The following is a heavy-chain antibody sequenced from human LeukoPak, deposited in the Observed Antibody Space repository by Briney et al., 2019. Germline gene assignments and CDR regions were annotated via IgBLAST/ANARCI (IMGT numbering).Heavy chain of an antibody. CDR1: GFTLSND. CDR3: ARADCSSSTCYLGRSWFDP. D-gene: IGHD2-2*01. Sequence: GGSLRLSCAPSGFTLSNDMNWVRQAPGKGLEWVSSISTSSRYIYYKDSVRGRFTISRDDAKNSLYLEMNSLRAEDTAVYYCARADCSSSTCYLGRSWFDPWGQGTLVTVSS. V-gene: IGHV3-21*01. CDR2: ISTSSRYI. J-gene: IGHJ5*02.